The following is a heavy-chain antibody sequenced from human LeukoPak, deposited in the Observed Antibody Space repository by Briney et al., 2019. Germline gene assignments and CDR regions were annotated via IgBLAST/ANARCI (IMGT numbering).Heavy chain of an antibody. CDR1: GFNFGVYW. Sequence: GGSLRLSCAASGFNFGVYWMSWVRQAPGKGLEWVATMGQDGHYVYYVDSVKGRFYISRDNARNSLYLQMDSLRAEDTAVYYCAREYYSSFDFWGQGALVTVSS. CDR2: MGQDGHYV. J-gene: IGHJ4*02. D-gene: IGHD2-21*01. CDR3: AREYYSSFDF. V-gene: IGHV3-7*01.